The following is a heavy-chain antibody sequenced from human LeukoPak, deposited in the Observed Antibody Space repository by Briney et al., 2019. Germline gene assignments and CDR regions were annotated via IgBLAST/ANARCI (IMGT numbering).Heavy chain of an antibody. Sequence: PGGSLRLSCAASGFTFSSYAMSWVRQAPGKGLEWVSAISGSGGSTYYADSVKGRFTISRDNSKNTLYLQMNSLRAEDTAVYYCARVKYYDFWSGYSPDYYYMDVWGKGTTVTVSS. J-gene: IGHJ6*03. CDR1: GFTFSSYA. V-gene: IGHV3-23*01. CDR3: ARVKYYDFWSGYSPDYYYMDV. CDR2: ISGSGGST. D-gene: IGHD3-3*01.